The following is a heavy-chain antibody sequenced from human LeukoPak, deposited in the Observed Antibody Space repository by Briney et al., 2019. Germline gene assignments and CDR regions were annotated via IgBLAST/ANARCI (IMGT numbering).Heavy chain of an antibody. D-gene: IGHD7-27*01. J-gene: IGHJ4*02. CDR1: GGSISSSNW. CDR3: ARGPNWGRPFDY. Sequence: SETLSLTCAVSGGSISSSNWWSWVRQPPGKGLEWIGEIYHSGSTNYNPSLKSRVTISVDTSKNQFSLKLSSVTAADTAVYHCARGPNWGRPFDYWGQGTLVTVSS. V-gene: IGHV4-4*02. CDR2: IYHSGST.